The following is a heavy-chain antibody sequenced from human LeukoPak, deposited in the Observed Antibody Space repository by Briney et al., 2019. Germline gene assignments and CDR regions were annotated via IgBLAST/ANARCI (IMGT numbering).Heavy chain of an antibody. CDR1: GGSISSDIVY. CDR3: GKVGGNSNS. CDR2: IHNSRGT. J-gene: IGHJ5*02. D-gene: IGHD4-23*01. Sequence: PSETLSLTCTVSGGSISSDIVYWNWIRQHPGKGLEWSGSIHNSRGTSNHPSLESRPTISLDTSDNQFFLKMSDVTAADTAMYYCGKVGGNSNSWGQGTLVTDSS. V-gene: IGHV4-31*03.